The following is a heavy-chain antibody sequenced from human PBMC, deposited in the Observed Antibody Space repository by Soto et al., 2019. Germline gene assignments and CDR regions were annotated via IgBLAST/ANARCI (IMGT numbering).Heavy chain of an antibody. Sequence: PGGSLRLSCAASGFTFRDSYMSWVRQSPGKGLEWVSVIYTGGSTYYADSVKGRFTISRDNSKNRLFLQMNSLRAEDTAIYYCAKCMGSSWIGVIDNWGQGTLVTVSS. CDR3: AKCMGSSWIGVIDN. V-gene: IGHV3-53*01. D-gene: IGHD6-13*01. CDR2: IYTGGST. CDR1: GFTFRDSY. J-gene: IGHJ4*02.